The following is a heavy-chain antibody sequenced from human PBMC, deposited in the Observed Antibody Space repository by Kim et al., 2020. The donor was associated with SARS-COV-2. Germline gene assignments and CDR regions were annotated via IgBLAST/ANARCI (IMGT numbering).Heavy chain of an antibody. V-gene: IGHV1-46*01. Sequence: FQGRVTMTRDTSTSTVYMELSSLRSEDTAVYYCARAGLMVRGVIILGFDYWGQGTLVTVSS. J-gene: IGHJ4*02. CDR3: ARAGLMVRGVIILGFDY. D-gene: IGHD3-10*01.